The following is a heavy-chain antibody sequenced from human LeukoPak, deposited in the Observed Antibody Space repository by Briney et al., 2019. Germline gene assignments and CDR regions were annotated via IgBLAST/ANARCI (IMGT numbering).Heavy chain of an antibody. V-gene: IGHV3-30*02. CDR2: IRYDGSYK. Sequence: GGSLRLSCAASGFTFINYGMHWVRQAPGKGLEWVAFIRYDGSYKYYADSVKGRFTISRDNAKNSLYLQMNSLRAEDTAMYYCAREGEADILTGYEFDYWGQGTLVTVSS. J-gene: IGHJ4*02. D-gene: IGHD3-9*01. CDR3: AREGEADILTGYEFDY. CDR1: GFTFINYG.